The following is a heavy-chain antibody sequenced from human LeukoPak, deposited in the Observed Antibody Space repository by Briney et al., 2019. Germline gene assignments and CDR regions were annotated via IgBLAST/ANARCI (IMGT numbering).Heavy chain of an antibody. CDR2: ISSSSSSYI. V-gene: IGHV3-21*01. CDR1: GFTFSSYC. CDR3: ARVTRVYQLLFPFDY. Sequence: GGSLRLSCAASGFTFSSYCMNWVRQAPGKGLEWVSSISSSSSSYIYYADSVKGRFTISRDNAKNSLYLQMNSLRAEDTAVYYCARVTRVYQLLFPFDYWGQGTLVTVSS. D-gene: IGHD2-2*01. J-gene: IGHJ4*02.